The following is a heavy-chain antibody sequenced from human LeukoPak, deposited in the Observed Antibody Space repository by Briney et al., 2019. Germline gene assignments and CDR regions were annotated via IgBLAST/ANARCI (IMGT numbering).Heavy chain of an antibody. Sequence: ASVKVSCKASGYTFTRYYMHWVRQAPGQGLEWMGIINPSGGSTRYAQKFQGRVTMTRDTSTRTVYMELSSLRSEDTAVYYCVRDYDSSGYFDYWGQGTLVTVSS. CDR1: GYTFTRYY. CDR3: VRDYDSSGYFDY. D-gene: IGHD3-22*01. J-gene: IGHJ4*02. V-gene: IGHV1-46*01. CDR2: INPSGGST.